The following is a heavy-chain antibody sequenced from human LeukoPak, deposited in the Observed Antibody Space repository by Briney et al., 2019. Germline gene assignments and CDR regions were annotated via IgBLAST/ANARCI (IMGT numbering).Heavy chain of an antibody. V-gene: IGHV3-9*01. CDR1: GFNFNDYA. Sequence: GRSLRLSCAASGFNFNDYAMHWVRQAPGKGLEWVSVVSSNSGTIDYVDSVKGRFTTSRDNAKNSLYLQMNSLRVEDTALYYCARIGHGLDVRGQGTMVTVSS. J-gene: IGHJ3*01. CDR3: ARIGHGLDV. D-gene: IGHD2/OR15-2a*01. CDR2: VSSNSGTI.